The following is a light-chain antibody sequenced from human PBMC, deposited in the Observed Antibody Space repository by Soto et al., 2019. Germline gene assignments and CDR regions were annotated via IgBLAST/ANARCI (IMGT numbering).Light chain of an antibody. V-gene: IGKV1-6*01. J-gene: IGKJ4*01. CDR1: QGIRHD. CDR3: LQDYTYPRT. Sequence: AIEMTQSPSSLSVSVGDRCTITCRASQGIRHDLGWYQQKPGKAPELLIYAASILQSGVPSRFSGSGSGTDFTLTITSLQPEDFAIYYCLQDYTYPRTFGGGTKVDIK. CDR2: AAS.